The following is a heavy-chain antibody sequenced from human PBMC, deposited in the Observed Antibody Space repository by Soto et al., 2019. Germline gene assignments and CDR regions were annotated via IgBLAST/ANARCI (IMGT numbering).Heavy chain of an antibody. CDR3: ARRSTTVTPSWALDI. V-gene: IGHV4-59*01. D-gene: IGHD4-17*01. J-gene: IGHJ3*02. Sequence: SETLSLTCTVSGGSISSYYWSWIRQPPGKGLEWIGYIYYGGSTNYNPSLKSRVTISVDTSKNQFSLKLSSVTAADTAVYYCARRSTTVTPSWALDIWGQGTMVTVSS. CDR2: IYYGGST. CDR1: GGSISSYY.